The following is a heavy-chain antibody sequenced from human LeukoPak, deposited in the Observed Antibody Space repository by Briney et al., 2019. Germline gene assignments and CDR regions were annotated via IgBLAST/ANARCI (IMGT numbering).Heavy chain of an antibody. CDR1: GFTFSSYN. Sequence: GGSLRLSCAASGFTFSSYNMNWVRQAPGKGLEWVSYISSSGSTIYYADSVKGRFTISRDNAKNSLYLQMNSLRAEDTAVYYCARVQKVAGTGLVDYWGQGTLVTVSS. J-gene: IGHJ4*02. CDR2: ISSSGSTI. CDR3: ARVQKVAGTGLVDY. D-gene: IGHD6-19*01. V-gene: IGHV3-48*04.